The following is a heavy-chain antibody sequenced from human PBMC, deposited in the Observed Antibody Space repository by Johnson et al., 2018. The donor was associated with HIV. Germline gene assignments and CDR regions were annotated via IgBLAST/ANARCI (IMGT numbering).Heavy chain of an antibody. CDR2: ISYDGSNQ. Sequence: QVQLVESGGGVVQPGRSLRLSFEASGFTLSSSAFHWVRQAPGKGLEWVAVISYDGSNQYYADSVKGRFTISRDNSKNTLYLQMNSLRAEDTAVYYCAKDHIVVVTAKDAFDIWGQGTMVTVSS. D-gene: IGHD2-21*02. CDR1: GFTLSSSA. J-gene: IGHJ3*02. CDR3: AKDHIVVVTAKDAFDI. V-gene: IGHV3-30*04.